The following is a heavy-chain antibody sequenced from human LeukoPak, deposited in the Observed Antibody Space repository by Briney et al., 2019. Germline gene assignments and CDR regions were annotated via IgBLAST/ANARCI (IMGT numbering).Heavy chain of an antibody. CDR3: ARDTPRSGYSVD. D-gene: IGHD3-3*01. Sequence: ASVQVSCKASGYTFTSYYMHWVRQAPGQGLEGMGIINPSGGSTSYAQNFQGRVTMTRDTSTSTVYIELGSLRSEDTAVYYCARDTPRSGYSVDWGQGTLVTVPS. V-gene: IGHV1-46*01. J-gene: IGHJ4*02. CDR1: GYTFTSYY. CDR2: INPSGGST.